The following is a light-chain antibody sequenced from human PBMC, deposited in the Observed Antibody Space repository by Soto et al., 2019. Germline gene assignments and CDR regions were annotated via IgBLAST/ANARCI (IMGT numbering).Light chain of an antibody. CDR1: QSINIY. CDR3: QQSYSSVRS. Sequence: DIQMTQSPSSLSLSVGDRVAITCRASQSINIYLNWYQKKPGEATKLMIYGASSLQSGVPSRVSGSGSGTEVTLTISSLQPEEFATYYGQQSYSSVRSFGQGTKVDIK. J-gene: IGKJ1*01. V-gene: IGKV1-39*01. CDR2: GAS.